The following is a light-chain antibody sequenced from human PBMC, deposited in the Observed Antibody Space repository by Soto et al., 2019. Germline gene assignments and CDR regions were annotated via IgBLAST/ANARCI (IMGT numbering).Light chain of an antibody. V-gene: IGKV3-20*01. CDR1: QSVTSDY. CDR2: GAS. CDR3: QQYDEWPPSYT. J-gene: IGKJ2*01. Sequence: EIVLTQSPGTLSLSPGDKATLSCRASQSVTSDYLAWYQQKPGQAPRLLIYGASGRATGIPDRFSGSGSGTDFTLTISRLEPEDFAVYYCQQYDEWPPSYTFGQGTKLEI.